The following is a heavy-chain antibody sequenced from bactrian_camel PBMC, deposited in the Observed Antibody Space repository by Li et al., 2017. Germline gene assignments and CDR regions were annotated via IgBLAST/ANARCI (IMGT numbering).Heavy chain of an antibody. CDR1: GFTFDDSD. Sequence: HVQLVESGGGSVQAGGSLRLSCTASGFTFDDSDMGWYRQAPGNECELVSTISSDGSTYYADSVKGRFTISQDNAKRTVYLDMNRLTPEDTGTYFCAGKTHFAAAAGPWDDFGFWGPGTQVTVS. D-gene: IGHD6*01. CDR3: AGKTHFAAAAGPWDDFGF. CDR2: ISSDGST. J-gene: IGHJ6*01. V-gene: IGHV3S63*01.